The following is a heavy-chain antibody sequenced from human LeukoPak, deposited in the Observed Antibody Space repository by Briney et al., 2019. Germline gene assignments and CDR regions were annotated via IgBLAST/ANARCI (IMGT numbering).Heavy chain of an antibody. J-gene: IGHJ3*02. D-gene: IGHD3-16*02. Sequence: PGGSLRLSCAASGFTYSSYAMSWVRQAPRKGLEWVSAISSSGGSTYYADSVKGRFTISRDNSKNTLYLQMNSLRAENTAAYYCAKDQMGDYVWGSYRYTGSGAFDIWGQGTMVTVSS. CDR3: AKDQMGDYVWGSYRYTGSGAFDI. CDR1: GFTYSSYA. CDR2: ISSSGGST. V-gene: IGHV3-23*01.